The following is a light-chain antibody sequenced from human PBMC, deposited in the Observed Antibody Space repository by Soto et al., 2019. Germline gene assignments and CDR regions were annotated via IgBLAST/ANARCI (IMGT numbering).Light chain of an antibody. CDR2: DVS. Sequence: QSALTQPRSVSGSPGQSVTISCTGTSSDVGGYNYVSWYQQHPGKAPKLMIYDVSERPSGVPDRFSGSKSGSTASLTISGLHAEDESDYYCCSYAGIYTLVFGGGTKLTVL. CDR3: CSYAGIYTLV. CDR1: SSDVGGYNY. V-gene: IGLV2-11*01. J-gene: IGLJ2*01.